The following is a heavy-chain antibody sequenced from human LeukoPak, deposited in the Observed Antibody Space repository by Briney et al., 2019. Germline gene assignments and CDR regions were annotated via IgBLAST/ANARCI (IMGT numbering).Heavy chain of an antibody. CDR1: GFTFSDYY. V-gene: IGHV3-53*01. CDR3: ARDLCSSTSCYHDY. Sequence: PGGSLRLSCAASGFTFSDYYMSWIRQAPGKGLEWVSVIYSGGSTYYADSVKGRFTISRDNSKNTLYLQMNSLRAEDTAVYYCARDLCSSTSCYHDYWGQGTLVTVSS. D-gene: IGHD2-2*01. J-gene: IGHJ4*02. CDR2: IYSGGST.